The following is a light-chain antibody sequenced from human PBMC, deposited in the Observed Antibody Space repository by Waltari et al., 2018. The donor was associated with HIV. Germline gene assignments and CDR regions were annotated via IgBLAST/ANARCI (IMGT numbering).Light chain of an antibody. J-gene: IGLJ2*01. CDR2: EVS. V-gene: IGLV2-18*02. Sequence: QSALTQPPSVSGSPGQSVTISCTGTSSDVGRYNRVSWYQQPPGTAPKPMIYEVSNRPSGVPDRFSGSKSGNTASLTISGLQAEDEADYYCSSYTSSSTVVFGGGTKLTVL. CDR3: SSYTSSSTVV. CDR1: SSDVGRYNR.